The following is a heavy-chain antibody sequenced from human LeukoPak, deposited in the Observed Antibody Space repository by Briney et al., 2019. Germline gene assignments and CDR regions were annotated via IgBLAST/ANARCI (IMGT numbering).Heavy chain of an antibody. V-gene: IGHV3-21*01. CDR3: AREKSFLEWLSTGRRDGYYMDV. CDR2: ISSSSSSYK. J-gene: IGHJ6*03. D-gene: IGHD3-3*02. CDR1: GFTFISYN. Sequence: GGTLRLSCAASGFTFISYNMNWVRQAPGKGLEWVSSISSSSSSYKYYADSVKGRFTVSRDNAKNSLYLQMNSLRADDTAVYYCAREKSFLEWLSTGRRDGYYMDVWGKGTTVTVSS.